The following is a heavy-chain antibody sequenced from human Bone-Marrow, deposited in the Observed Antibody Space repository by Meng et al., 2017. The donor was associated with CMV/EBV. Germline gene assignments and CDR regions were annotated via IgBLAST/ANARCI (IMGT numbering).Heavy chain of an antibody. CDR3: AKDPQGGTTWFDP. CDR1: GFTFSSYG. J-gene: IGHJ5*02. CDR2: IWYDGSNK. V-gene: IGHV3-33*06. Sequence: GGSLRLSCAASGFTFSSYGMHWVRQAPGKGLEWVAVIWYDGSNKCYADSVKGRFTISRDNSKNTLYLQMNSLRAEDTAVYYCAKDPQGGTTWFDPWGQGTLVTVSS. D-gene: IGHD1-7*01.